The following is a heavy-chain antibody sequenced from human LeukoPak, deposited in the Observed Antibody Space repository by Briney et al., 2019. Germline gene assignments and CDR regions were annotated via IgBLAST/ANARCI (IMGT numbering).Heavy chain of an antibody. CDR2: INPNSGGT. D-gene: IGHD3-22*01. Sequence: GASVKVSCKASGYTFTGYYMHWVRQAPGQGLEWMGWINPNSGGTNFAQNFQGRVTMTRDTSISTAYMDLSRLRSDDTAVYYCARDKRYYGSSGSSHYFDYWGQGTLVTVSS. J-gene: IGHJ4*02. CDR1: GYTFTGYY. CDR3: ARDKRYYGSSGSSHYFDY. V-gene: IGHV1-2*02.